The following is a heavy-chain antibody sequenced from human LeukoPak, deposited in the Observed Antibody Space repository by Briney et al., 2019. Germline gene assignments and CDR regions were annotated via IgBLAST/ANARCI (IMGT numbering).Heavy chain of an antibody. CDR1: GFTFSVYG. J-gene: IGHJ4*02. CDR3: ARERDYYDSSGYLNC. Sequence: GRSLRLSCAASGFTFSVYGMHWVRQAPGKGLEWVAVIWNDGSNKNYADSVKGRFTISRDNSKNTLYLQMNSLRAEDTAVYYCARERDYYDSSGYLNCWGQGALVTVSS. D-gene: IGHD3-22*01. CDR2: IWNDGSNK. V-gene: IGHV3-33*01.